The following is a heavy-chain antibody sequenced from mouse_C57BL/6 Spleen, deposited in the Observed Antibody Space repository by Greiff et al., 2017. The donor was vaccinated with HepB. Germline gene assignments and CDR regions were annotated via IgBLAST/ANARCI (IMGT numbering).Heavy chain of an antibody. D-gene: IGHD1-1*01. V-gene: IGHV1-82*01. CDR2: IYPGDGDT. CDR3: AREDYYGSSYEGAMDY. J-gene: IGHJ4*01. Sequence: VKLLESGPELVKPGASVKISCKASGYAFSSSWMNWVKQRPGKGLEWIGRIYPGDGDTNYNGKFKGKATLTADKSSSTAYMQLSSLTSEDSAVYFCAREDYYGSSYEGAMDYWGQGTSVTVSS. CDR1: GYAFSSSW.